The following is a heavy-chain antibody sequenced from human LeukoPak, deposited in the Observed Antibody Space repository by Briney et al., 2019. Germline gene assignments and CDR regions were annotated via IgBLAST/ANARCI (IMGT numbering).Heavy chain of an antibody. CDR1: GFTFSSYA. V-gene: IGHV3-30-3*01. D-gene: IGHD6-19*01. CDR2: ISYDGSNK. J-gene: IGHJ4*02. CDR3: AREGELGSGWYAYGDY. Sequence: PGGSLRLSCAASGFTFSSYAMHWVRQAPGKELEWVAVISYDGSNKYYADSVKGRFTISRDNSKNTLYLQMNSLRAEDTAVYYCAREGELGSGWYAYGDYWGQGTLVTVSS.